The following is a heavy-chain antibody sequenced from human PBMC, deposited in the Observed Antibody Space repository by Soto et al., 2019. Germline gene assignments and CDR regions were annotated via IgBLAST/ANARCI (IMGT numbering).Heavy chain of an antibody. J-gene: IGHJ2*01. V-gene: IGHV3-30*18. Sequence: GGSLRLSCAASGFTFSSYGMHWVRQAPGKGLEWVAVISYDGSNKYYADSVKGRFTISRDNSKNTLYLQMNSLRAEDTAVYYCAKDPAYGSSGYPLRGGYFDLWGRGTLVTVSS. CDR2: ISYDGSNK. CDR1: GFTFSSYG. D-gene: IGHD3-22*01. CDR3: AKDPAYGSSGYPLRGGYFDL.